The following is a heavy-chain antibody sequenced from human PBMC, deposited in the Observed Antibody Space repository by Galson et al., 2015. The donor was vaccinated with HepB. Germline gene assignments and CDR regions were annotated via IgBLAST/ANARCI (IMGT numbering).Heavy chain of an antibody. Sequence: PALVKPTQTLALTCTFSGFSLSTSGVGVGWIRQPPGKTLEWLALIYWDDDKRYSPSLKSRLTVIKDTSKNQVILIMTSVDPVGTATYYCAHRLGGASGGWNEGYFDYWGQGTLVTVSS. CDR1: GFSLSTSGVG. V-gene: IGHV2-5*02. J-gene: IGHJ4*02. CDR3: AHRLGGASGGWNEGYFDY. CDR2: IYWDDDK. D-gene: IGHD6-19*01.